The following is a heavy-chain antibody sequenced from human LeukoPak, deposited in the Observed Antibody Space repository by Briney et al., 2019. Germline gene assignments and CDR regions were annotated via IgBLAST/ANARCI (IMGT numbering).Heavy chain of an antibody. V-gene: IGHV4-34*01. Sequence: SETLSLTCAVYGGSFSGYYWSWIRRPPGKGLEWIGGINHSGSINYNPSLKSRVTISVDASKNQFSLRLTSVTAADTAVYYCARVQGYWGQGTLVTVSS. CDR2: INHSGSI. CDR3: ARVQGY. CDR1: GGSFSGYY. J-gene: IGHJ4*02.